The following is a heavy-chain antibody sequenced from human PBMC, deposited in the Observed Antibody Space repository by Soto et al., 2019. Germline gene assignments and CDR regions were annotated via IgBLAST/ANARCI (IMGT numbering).Heavy chain of an antibody. V-gene: IGHV1-69*01. J-gene: IGHJ4*02. CDR1: GGTFSSYA. CDR3: ARDSGMITFGGVIVHFDY. CDR2: LIPIFGTA. D-gene: IGHD3-16*02. Sequence: QVQLVQSGAEVKKPGSSVKVSCKASGGTFSSYAISWVRQAPGQGLEWMGGLIPIFGTANYAQKFQGRVTITADESTSTAYMELSSLRSEDTAVYYCARDSGMITFGGVIVHFDYWGQGTLVTVSS.